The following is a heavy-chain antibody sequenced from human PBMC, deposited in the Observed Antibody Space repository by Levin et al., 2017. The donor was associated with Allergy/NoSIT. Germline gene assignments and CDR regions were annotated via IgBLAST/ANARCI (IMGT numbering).Heavy chain of an antibody. Sequence: GGSLRLSCAASGFKFNNYNLNWVRQAPGKGLEWVSCITTGSSTIYYADSVKGRFTISRDNAKNSLFLQMNSLRAEDTAVYYCARASQRAGAFDVWGQGTVVTVSS. V-gene: IGHV3-48*04. D-gene: IGHD6-19*01. CDR2: ITTGSSTI. CDR3: ARASQRAGAFDV. J-gene: IGHJ3*01. CDR1: GFKFNNYN.